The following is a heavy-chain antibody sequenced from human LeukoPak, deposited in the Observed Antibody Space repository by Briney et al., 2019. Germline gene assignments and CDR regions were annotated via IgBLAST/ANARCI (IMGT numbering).Heavy chain of an antibody. J-gene: IGHJ6*02. D-gene: IGHD2-2*02. CDR3: ARGLSRPDPYCSSTSCYMHYYYGMDV. CDR2: ISSSGSTI. CDR1: GFTFSSYW. V-gene: IGHV3-48*04. Sequence: GGSLRLSCVASGFTFSSYWMHWVRQAPGKGLEWVSYISSSGSTIYYADSAKGRFTISRDNAKNSLYLQMNSLRAEDTAVYYCARGLSRPDPYCSSTSCYMHYYYGMDVWGQGTTVTVSS.